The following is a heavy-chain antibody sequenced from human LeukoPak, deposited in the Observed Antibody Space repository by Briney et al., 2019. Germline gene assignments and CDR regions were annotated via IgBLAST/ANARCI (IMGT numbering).Heavy chain of an antibody. CDR1: GFTFSSYA. V-gene: IGHV3-30*04. Sequence: PGRSLRLSCAASGFTFSSYAMHWVRQAPGKGLEWVAVISYDGSNKYYADSVKGRFTISRDNYKNTLYLQMNSLRAEDTAVYYCARAPDCSSTSCYYYYYDMDVWGKGTTVTVSS. CDR3: ARAPDCSSTSCYYYYYDMDV. D-gene: IGHD2-2*01. CDR2: ISYDGSNK. J-gene: IGHJ6*04.